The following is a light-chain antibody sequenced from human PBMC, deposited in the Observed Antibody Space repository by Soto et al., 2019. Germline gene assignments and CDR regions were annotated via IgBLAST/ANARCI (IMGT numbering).Light chain of an antibody. CDR3: QQYGRSPRT. CDR1: QSVSGRF. CDR2: GAS. J-gene: IGKJ1*01. V-gene: IGKV3-20*01. Sequence: ENVLMQAPGTLSSSPGERGTLSCRASQSVSGRFLAWYQQKPGQAPRLLIYGASSRATGIPDRFSGSGSGTEFTLTISSLEPEDFAVYYCQQYGRSPRTVGKGTNV.